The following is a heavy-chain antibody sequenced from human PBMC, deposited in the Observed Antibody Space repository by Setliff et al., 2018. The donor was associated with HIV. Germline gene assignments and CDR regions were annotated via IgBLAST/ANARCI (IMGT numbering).Heavy chain of an antibody. Sequence: PSETLSLTCTVSDDSMTSNYWSWIRQPPGKGLEWIGYIYYSGSTNYNPSLKSRVTISVDTSKNQFSLKLSSVTAANTAVYYCARGKNHYDSSGYHYWGQGTLVTVSS. CDR2: IYYSGST. D-gene: IGHD3-22*01. CDR1: DDSMTSNY. V-gene: IGHV4-59*01. CDR3: ARGKNHYDSSGYHY. J-gene: IGHJ4*02.